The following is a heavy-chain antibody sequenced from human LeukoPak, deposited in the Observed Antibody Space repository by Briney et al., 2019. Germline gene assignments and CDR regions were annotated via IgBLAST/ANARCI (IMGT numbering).Heavy chain of an antibody. D-gene: IGHD5-18*01. CDR1: GYTFTVYY. V-gene: IGHV1-2*02. CDR2: INPHSGGT. CDR3: ARGYPGYSYVKLDY. Sequence: ASVKVSCKASGYTFTVYYMHWVRQAPGQGLEWMGWINPHSGGTHYAQKSQGRVTMTRDTSISTPYVAQRRLISGDAGVYYCARGYPGYSYVKLDYWGQGTLVTVSS. J-gene: IGHJ4*02.